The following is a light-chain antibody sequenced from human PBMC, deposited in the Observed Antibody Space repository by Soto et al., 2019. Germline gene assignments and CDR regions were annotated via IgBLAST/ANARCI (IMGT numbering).Light chain of an antibody. V-gene: IGLV1-44*01. CDR2: STS. CDR3: AAWDDSLNGQVV. J-gene: IGLJ2*01. CDR1: SSNIGSNT. Sequence: QSVLTQPPSASGTPGQRVTISCSGSSSNIGSNTVDWYQQLPGTAPKLLMYSTSQRPSGVPDRFSGSKSGTSASLAISGLQSEDEADYYCAAWDDSLNGQVVFGGGTKVTVL.